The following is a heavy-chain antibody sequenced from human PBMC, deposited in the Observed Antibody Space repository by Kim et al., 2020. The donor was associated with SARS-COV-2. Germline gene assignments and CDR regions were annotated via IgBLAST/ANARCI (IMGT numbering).Heavy chain of an antibody. D-gene: IGHD6-6*01. J-gene: IGHJ6*03. V-gene: IGHV3-23*01. CDR2: ISGSGGST. CDR3: AKVAARTYYYYYYMDV. Sequence: GGSLRLSCAASGFTFSSYAMSWVRQAPGKGLEWVSAISGSGGSTYYADSVKGRFTISRDNSKNTLYLQMNSLRAEDTAVYYCAKVAARTYYYYYYMDVWGKGTTLPVA. CDR1: GFTFSSYA.